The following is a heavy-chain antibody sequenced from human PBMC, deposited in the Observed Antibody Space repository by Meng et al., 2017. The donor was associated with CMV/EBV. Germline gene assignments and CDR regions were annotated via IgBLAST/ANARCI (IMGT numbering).Heavy chain of an antibody. CDR3: AREGYCSGGSCNSDY. CDR1: GFTFSSYS. D-gene: IGHD2-15*01. J-gene: IGHJ4*02. Sequence: GGSLRLSCAASGFTFSSYSMNWVRQAPGKGLEWVSSISGSSSYIYYADSVKGRFTISRDNAKNSLYLQMNSLRAEDTAVYYCAREGYCSGGSCNSDYWGQGTLVTVSS. CDR2: ISGSSSYI. V-gene: IGHV3-21*01.